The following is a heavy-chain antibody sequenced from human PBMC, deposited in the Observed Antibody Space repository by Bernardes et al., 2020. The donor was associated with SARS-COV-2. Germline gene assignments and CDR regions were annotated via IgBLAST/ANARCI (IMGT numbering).Heavy chain of an antibody. CDR1: GFTFSTYA. Sequence: GRSLRLSCEASGFTFSTYAMSWVRQAPGKGLERVSDISGPGRTYYADSVKGRFTISRDNSKNTLYLEMNSLRAEDTAVYYCAKELAYGTTWRDYKYYFGMDVWGQGTTVTVSS. J-gene: IGHJ6*02. D-gene: IGHD3-10*01. V-gene: IGHV3-23*01. CDR2: ISGPGRT. CDR3: AKELAYGTTWRDYKYYFGMDV.